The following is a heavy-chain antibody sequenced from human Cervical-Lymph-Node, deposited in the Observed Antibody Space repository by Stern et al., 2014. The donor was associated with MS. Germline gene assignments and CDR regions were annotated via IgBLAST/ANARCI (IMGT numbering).Heavy chain of an antibody. Sequence: QMQLVQSGAEVKKPGSSMNVSCKTSGGTFSSSYAITWMRQAPGQGLEWMGRIIPIIGLANYAQKFQGRVTITADTSTSTTFMELSSLRSEDTAVYYCARGVVSNRAAATLHNLFDPWGQGTLVTVS. CDR3: ARGVVSNRAAATLHNLFDP. V-gene: IGHV1-69*09. D-gene: IGHD2-15*01. J-gene: IGHJ5*02. CDR2: IIPIIGLA. CDR1: GGTFSSSYA.